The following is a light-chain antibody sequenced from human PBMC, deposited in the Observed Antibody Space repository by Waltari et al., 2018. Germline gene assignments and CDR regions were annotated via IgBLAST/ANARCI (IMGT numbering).Light chain of an antibody. CDR1: NSDIGSYSY. V-gene: IGLV2-14*01. Sequence: QSVLTQPASVSVSPGQPITISCTGTNSDIGSYSYVSWYQQYPGKAPKLIIYDLTERPSGVSTRFSGSKSGNTASLTISGLQADDEADYFCSSYTGRGTVIFGRGTMVTVL. CDR2: DLT. CDR3: SSYTGRGTVI. J-gene: IGLJ2*01.